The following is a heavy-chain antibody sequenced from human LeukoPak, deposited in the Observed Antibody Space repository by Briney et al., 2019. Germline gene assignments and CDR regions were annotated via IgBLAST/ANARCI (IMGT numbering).Heavy chain of an antibody. CDR2: ISYDGSNK. D-gene: IGHD3-22*01. V-gene: IGHV3-30*03. CDR3: AQFGDYYDSSGDDAFDI. Sequence: SGRSLRLSCAASGFSFSSYGMHWVRQAPGKGLEWVAVISYDGSNKYYADSVKGRFTISRDNSKNTLYLQMNSLRAEDTAVYYCAQFGDYYDSSGDDAFDIWGQGTMVTVSS. J-gene: IGHJ3*02. CDR1: GFSFSSYG.